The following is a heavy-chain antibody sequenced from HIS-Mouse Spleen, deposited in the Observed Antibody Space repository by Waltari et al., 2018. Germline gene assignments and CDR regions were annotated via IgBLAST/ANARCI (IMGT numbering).Heavy chain of an antibody. CDR2: IYYSGST. CDR3: ARRREEQLVFDY. Sequence: QLQLQESGPGLVKPSETLSLTCTVSGGSISSSSYYWGWIRQPPGKGLEWIGSIYYSGSTYYNPSLKSRVTRSVDTSKNQFSLKLSSVTAADTAVYYCARRREEQLVFDYWGQGTLVTVSS. J-gene: IGHJ4*02. CDR1: GGSISSSSYY. D-gene: IGHD6-6*01. V-gene: IGHV4-39*07.